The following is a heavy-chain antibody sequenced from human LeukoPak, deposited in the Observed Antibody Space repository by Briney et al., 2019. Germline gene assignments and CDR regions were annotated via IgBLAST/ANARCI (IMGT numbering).Heavy chain of an antibody. CDR3: VKDRGSSGWSGIDD. Sequence: PGGSLRLSCSASGLSFSTYAMHWVRQPPGKGLEYVSVISSNGGSIYYGDSVKGRFTVSRDNSIYTLYLQMSSLRPEDTAVYYCVKDRGSSGWSGIDDWGQGTLVTVSS. J-gene: IGHJ4*02. CDR2: ISSNGGSI. V-gene: IGHV3-64D*09. D-gene: IGHD6-19*01. CDR1: GLSFSTYA.